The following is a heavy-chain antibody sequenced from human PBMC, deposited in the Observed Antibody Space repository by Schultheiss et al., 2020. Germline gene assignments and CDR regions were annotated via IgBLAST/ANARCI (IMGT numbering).Heavy chain of an antibody. J-gene: IGHJ5*02. D-gene: IGHD3-10*01. CDR1: GGSISSSSYY. CDR2: INHSGST. Sequence: SETLSLTCTVSGGSISSSSYYWGWIRQPPGKGLEWIGEINHSGSTNYNPSLKSRVTISVDTSKNQFSLKLSSVTAADTAVYYCARHAVLLWFGELSEGWFDPWGQGTLVTVSS. CDR3: ARHAVLLWFGELSEGWFDP. V-gene: IGHV4-39*01.